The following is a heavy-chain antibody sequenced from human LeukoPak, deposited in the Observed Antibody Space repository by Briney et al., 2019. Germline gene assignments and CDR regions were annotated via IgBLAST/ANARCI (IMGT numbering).Heavy chain of an antibody. CDR2: IKSKTDGGTT. V-gene: IGHV3-15*01. J-gene: IGHJ4*02. CDR3: TTDYYDSSGYYDAD. CDR1: GFTFSNAW. D-gene: IGHD3-22*01. Sequence: KPGGSLRLSCAASGFTFSNAWMSWVRQAPGKGLEWVGRIKSKTDGGTTDYAAPVKGRFTISRGDSKNTLYLQMNSLKTEDTAVYYCTTDYYDSSGYYDADWGQGTLVTVSS.